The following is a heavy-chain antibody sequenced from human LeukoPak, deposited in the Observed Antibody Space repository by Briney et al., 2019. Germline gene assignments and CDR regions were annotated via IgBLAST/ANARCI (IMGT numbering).Heavy chain of an antibody. CDR3: ARDRTGQQLISRKEYYYMDV. V-gene: IGHV3-53*01. D-gene: IGHD4-11*01. CDR1: GFTVSSND. J-gene: IGHJ6*03. CDR2: IYSGGST. Sequence: GGSLRLSCAASGFTVSSNDMSWVRQAPGKGLECISVIYSGGSTDYADSVKGRLTISRDNSKNTLYLQMNSLRAEDTAVYYCARDRTGQQLISRKEYYYMDVWGKGTTVTISS.